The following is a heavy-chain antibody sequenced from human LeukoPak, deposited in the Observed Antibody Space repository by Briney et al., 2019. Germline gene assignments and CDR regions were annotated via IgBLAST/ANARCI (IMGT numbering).Heavy chain of an antibody. CDR2: IPYIGNT. CDR1: GGSISSRSYY. D-gene: IGHD2-2*02. V-gene: IGHV4-39*01. CDR3: ARLDCSSTVCYTLGDAFDI. Sequence: PSETLSLTCTVSGGSISSRSYYWGWIRQPPGKGLEWIGSIPYIGNTYYNPSLKSRVAISVDTSKNQFSLKLSSVTAADMAVYYCARLDCSSTVCYTLGDAFDIWGQGTMVIVSS. J-gene: IGHJ3*02.